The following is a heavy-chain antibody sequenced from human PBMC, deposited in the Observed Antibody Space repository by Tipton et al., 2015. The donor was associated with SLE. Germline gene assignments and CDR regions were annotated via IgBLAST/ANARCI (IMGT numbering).Heavy chain of an antibody. D-gene: IGHD3-10*01. CDR2: IYTSGST. J-gene: IGHJ4*02. CDR3: ARGGGRVQGDPYYFDY. V-gene: IGHV4-61*02. Sequence: TLSLTCTVSGGSISSGSYYWSWIRQPAGKGLEWIGRIYTSGSTNYNPSLKSRVTISVDTSKNQFSLKLSSVTAADTAVYYCARGGGRVQGDPYYFDYWGQGTLVTVSS. CDR1: GGSISSGSYY.